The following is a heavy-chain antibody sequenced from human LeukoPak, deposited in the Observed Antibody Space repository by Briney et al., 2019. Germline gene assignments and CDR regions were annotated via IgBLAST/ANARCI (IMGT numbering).Heavy chain of an antibody. V-gene: IGHV3-21*01. CDR3: ARDMTTARFDN. J-gene: IGHJ4*02. D-gene: IGHD4-17*01. Sequence: GGSLRPSCAASGFTFSNYPMDWVRQAPGKGLEWVSYISSSTYIYYADSVKGRFTISRDNAKNSLYLQMNSLRAEDTAVYYCARDMTTARFDNWGQGTLVTVSS. CDR2: ISSSTYI. CDR1: GFTFSNYP.